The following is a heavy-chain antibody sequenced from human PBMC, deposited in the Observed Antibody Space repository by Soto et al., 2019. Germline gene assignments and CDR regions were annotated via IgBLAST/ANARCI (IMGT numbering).Heavy chain of an antibody. CDR2: IYYSGST. V-gene: IGHV4-61*08. CDR3: ARGGPSSKWLDP. Sequence: SETLSLTCTVSGGSVYSGDYYWRWIRQPPGKGLEWIGYIYYSGSTSYNPSLKSRVTISVDTSKNQFSLKLTSLTATDTAVYYCARGGPSSKWLDPWGQGTLVTVSS. CDR1: GGSVYSGDYY. J-gene: IGHJ5*02.